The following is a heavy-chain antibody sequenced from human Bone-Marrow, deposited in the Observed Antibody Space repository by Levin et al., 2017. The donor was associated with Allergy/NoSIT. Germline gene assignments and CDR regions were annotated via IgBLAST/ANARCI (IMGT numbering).Heavy chain of an antibody. CDR1: GFAFSTYG. Sequence: SGGSLRLSCAASGFAFSTYGIYWVRQAPGKGLEWVALICYDGSHKYYADSVKGRFTISRDNSKNTLYLQMNSLRAEETAVYYCTIFESWGQGTLVTVSS. CDR2: ICYDGSHK. CDR3: TIFES. J-gene: IGHJ4*02. V-gene: IGHV3-33*01.